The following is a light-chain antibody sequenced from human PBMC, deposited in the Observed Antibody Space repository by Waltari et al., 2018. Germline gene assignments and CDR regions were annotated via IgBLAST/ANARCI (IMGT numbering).Light chain of an antibody. V-gene: IGLV2-8*01. Sequence: QSALTQPPSASGSPGQSATIPCTGTSSAGGGYNSVSWYQQPPGEAPQLLIYEVTKRPSGVPDRFSGSKSGNTASLTVSGLQAEDEADYYCSSYAGSNNLVFGGGTKLTVL. CDR1: SSAGGGYNS. J-gene: IGLJ2*01. CDR3: SSYAGSNNLV. CDR2: EVT.